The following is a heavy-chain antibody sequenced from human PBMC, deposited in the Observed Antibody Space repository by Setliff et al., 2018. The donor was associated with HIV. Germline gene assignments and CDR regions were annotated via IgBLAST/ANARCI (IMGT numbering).Heavy chain of an antibody. Sequence: KTSETLSLTCTVSGGSISSGSYYWSWIRQPAGKGLEWIGRIYTSGSTKYNPSLKSRVTISVDTSKNQFSLKVSSVTAADTAVYYCARVARGGHSSRWYYFDYWGQGTLVTV. CDR2: IYTSGST. CDR1: GGSISSGSYY. D-gene: IGHD6-13*01. V-gene: IGHV4-61*02. CDR3: ARVARGGHSSRWYYFDY. J-gene: IGHJ4*02.